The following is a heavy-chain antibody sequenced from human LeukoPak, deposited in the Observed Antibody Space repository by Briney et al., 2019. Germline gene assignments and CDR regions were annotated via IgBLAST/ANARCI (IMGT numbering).Heavy chain of an antibody. J-gene: IGHJ5*02. CDR1: GGSFSGYY. V-gene: IGHV4-34*01. Sequence: SETLSLTCALYGGSFSGYYWSWIRQPPGKGLQWIGEINHSGSTNYNPSLKSRVTISVDTSKNQFSLKLRSVTASDTAVYYCARVQPLLWFGELSYWFDPWGQGTLVTVSP. CDR2: INHSGST. CDR3: ARVQPLLWFGELSYWFDP. D-gene: IGHD3-10*01.